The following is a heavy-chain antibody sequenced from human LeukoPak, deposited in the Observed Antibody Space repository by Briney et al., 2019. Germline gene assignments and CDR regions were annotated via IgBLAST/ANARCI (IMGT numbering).Heavy chain of an antibody. J-gene: IGHJ4*02. CDR2: IYHSGST. CDR3: ARDARGSNYADYFDY. CDR1: GASISNYY. V-gene: IGHV4-38-2*02. Sequence: SETLSLTCTVSGASISNYYWSWIRQSPGKGLEWIGSIYHSGSTYDNPSLKSRVSISVDTSKNQFSLNLSSVAAADTAVYYCARDARGSNYADYFDYWGQGTLVTVSS. D-gene: IGHD5-24*01.